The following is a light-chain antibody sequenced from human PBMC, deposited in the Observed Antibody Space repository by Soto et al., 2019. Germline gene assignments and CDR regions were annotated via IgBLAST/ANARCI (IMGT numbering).Light chain of an antibody. CDR3: QQYESFPRT. Sequence: DIQMTQSPSTLSASVGDRVIITCRASQSIENWLAWYQQKPGKAPKLFILKASTLEIGVPSRFSGSGSGTEFPLSISSLQPDDFATYFCQQYESFPRTFGQGTKVEIK. V-gene: IGKV1-5*03. CDR1: QSIENW. CDR2: KAS. J-gene: IGKJ1*01.